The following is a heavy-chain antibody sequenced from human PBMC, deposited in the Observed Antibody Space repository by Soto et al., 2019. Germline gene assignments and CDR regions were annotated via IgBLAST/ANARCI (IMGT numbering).Heavy chain of an antibody. D-gene: IGHD3-22*01. CDR1: GYTFTIYC. J-gene: IGHJ4*02. CDR3: ARVPIYDSSGYYRVLDY. CDR2: ISAYNGNT. V-gene: IGHV1-18*01. Sequence: ASVKVSCKASGYTFTIYCISWVRQAPGQGLEWMGWISAYNGNTNYAQKLQGRVTMTTDTSTSTAYMELRSLRSDDTAVYYCARVPIYDSSGYYRVLDYWGQGTLVTVSS.